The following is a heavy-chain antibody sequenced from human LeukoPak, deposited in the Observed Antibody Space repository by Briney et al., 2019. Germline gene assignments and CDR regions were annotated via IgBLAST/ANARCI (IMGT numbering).Heavy chain of an antibody. CDR3: ARRARRSGTPSPFDP. CDR1: GYTFTSYD. D-gene: IGHD6-19*01. V-gene: IGHV1-8*01. J-gene: IGHJ5*02. Sequence: ASVKVSCKACGYTFTSYDVKWVREATGQGLEWRGWMNPNSGNTGYAQKFQGRVTMTRNTSISTAYIELSSLRSEDMAVYYCARRARRSGTPSPFDPWGQGTLVTVPS. CDR2: MNPNSGNT.